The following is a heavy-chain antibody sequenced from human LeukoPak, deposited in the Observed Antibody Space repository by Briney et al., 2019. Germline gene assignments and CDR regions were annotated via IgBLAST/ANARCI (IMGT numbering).Heavy chain of an antibody. V-gene: IGHV3-23*01. CDR3: AKGKINHEGAFDI. J-gene: IGHJ3*02. Sequence: GGSLRLSCAASGFSFSDYAMSWVRQAPGKGLEWVSGFSESFSGSGGKTHSADSVKGRFTISRDNSKKMLYLQMNSLRGDDTAVYFCAKGKINHEGAFDIWGQGTLVTVPS. CDR1: GFSFSDYA. CDR2: FSESFSGSGGKT.